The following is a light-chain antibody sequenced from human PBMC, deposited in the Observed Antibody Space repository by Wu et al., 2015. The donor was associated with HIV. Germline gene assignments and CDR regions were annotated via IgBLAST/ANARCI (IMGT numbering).Light chain of an antibody. CDR3: QQRTNWLLT. J-gene: IGKJ4*01. CDR2: DAS. Sequence: EIVLTQSPVTLSLSPGERATLSCRASQSVSSYLAWYQQKPGQAPRLLIYDASNRATGIPDRFTASGSGTDFILTISSLEPEDFAVYYCQQRTNWLLTFGGGTRVEIK. CDR1: QSVSSY. V-gene: IGKV3-11*01.